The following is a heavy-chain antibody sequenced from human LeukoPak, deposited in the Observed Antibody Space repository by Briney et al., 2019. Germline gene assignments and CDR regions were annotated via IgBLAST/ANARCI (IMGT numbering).Heavy chain of an antibody. V-gene: IGHV3-11*01. Sequence: GGSLRLSCAASGFTFSDYHMSWIRQAPGKGLEWVSYISSSGSTIYYADSVKGRFTISRDNAKNSLYLQMNSLRAEDTAVYYCARGWAYCSSTSCYSYYYGMDVWGQGTTVTVSS. J-gene: IGHJ6*02. D-gene: IGHD2-2*01. CDR2: ISSSGSTI. CDR3: ARGWAYCSSTSCYSYYYGMDV. CDR1: GFTFSDYH.